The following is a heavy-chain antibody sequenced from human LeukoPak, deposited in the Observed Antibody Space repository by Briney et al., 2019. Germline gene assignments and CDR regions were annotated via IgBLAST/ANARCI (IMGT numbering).Heavy chain of an antibody. J-gene: IGHJ6*02. CDR2: IYYSGST. D-gene: IGHD2-15*01. V-gene: IGHV4-59*01. CDR3: ARDHRYCSGGSCYAYYGMDV. Sequence: SETLSLTCTVSGDSIRSYYWSWIRQPPGKGLEWIGYIYYSGSTNYNPSLKSRVTISVDTSKNQFSLKLSSVTAADTAVYYCARDHRYCSGGSCYAYYGMDVWGQGTTVTVSS. CDR1: GDSIRSYY.